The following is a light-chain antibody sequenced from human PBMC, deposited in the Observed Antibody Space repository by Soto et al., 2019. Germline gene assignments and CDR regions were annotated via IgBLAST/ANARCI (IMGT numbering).Light chain of an antibody. CDR1: QTVNSIY. V-gene: IGKV3-20*01. CDR3: QQYDSAPYT. J-gene: IGKJ2*01. CDR2: GAS. Sequence: EIVLTQSPGTLSLSPGERATLSCRASQTVNSIYLAWYQQKPGQAPRLLIYGASSRETGIPDRFSGSGSGTDFTLTISRLETEDFAVYYCQQYDSAPYTFGQGTKLEIK.